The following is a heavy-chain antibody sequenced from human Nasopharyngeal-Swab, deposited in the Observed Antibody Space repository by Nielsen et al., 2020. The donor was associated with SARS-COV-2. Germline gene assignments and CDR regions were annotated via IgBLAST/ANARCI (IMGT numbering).Heavy chain of an antibody. CDR3: ARGFFGRLGELSFGYGDYGWFDP. J-gene: IGHJ5*02. Sequence: SLNVSCKASGYTFTSYYMHWVRQAPGQGLEWMGIINPSGGSTSYAQKFQGRVTMTRDTSTSTVYMELSSLRSEDTAVYYCARGFFGRLGELSFGYGDYGWFDPWGQGTLVTVSS. D-gene: IGHD3-16*02. V-gene: IGHV1-46*01. CDR2: INPSGGST. CDR1: GYTFTSYY.